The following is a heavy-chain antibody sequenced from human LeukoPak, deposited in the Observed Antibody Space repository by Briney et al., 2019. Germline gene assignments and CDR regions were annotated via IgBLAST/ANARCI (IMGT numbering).Heavy chain of an antibody. J-gene: IGHJ4*02. CDR1: GFSFPSYW. CDR3: ARCIAAAGDYFDY. Sequence: PGESLKISCKDSGFSFPSYWIALVRQMPGKGLEWMGIIYPGDSDTRYSPSFQGQVTISADKSFSTAYLQWSSLKASDAAMYYCARCIAAAGDYFDYWGQGTLVTVSS. V-gene: IGHV5-51*01. D-gene: IGHD6-13*01. CDR2: IYPGDSDT.